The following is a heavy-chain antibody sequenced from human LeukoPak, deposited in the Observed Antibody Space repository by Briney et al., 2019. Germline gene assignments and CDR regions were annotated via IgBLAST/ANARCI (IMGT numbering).Heavy chain of an antibody. V-gene: IGHV4-38-2*02. CDR1: GYSISSGYY. CDR2: IYHSGST. Sequence: EPSETLSLTCTVSGYSISSGYYWGWIRQPPGKGLEWIGSIYHSGSTYYNPSLKSRVTISVDTSKNQFSLKLKSVTAADTAMYYCARLAEKYSSRYYIDVWGEGTTVTISS. CDR3: ARLAEKYSSRYYIDV. J-gene: IGHJ6*03. D-gene: IGHD2-21*01.